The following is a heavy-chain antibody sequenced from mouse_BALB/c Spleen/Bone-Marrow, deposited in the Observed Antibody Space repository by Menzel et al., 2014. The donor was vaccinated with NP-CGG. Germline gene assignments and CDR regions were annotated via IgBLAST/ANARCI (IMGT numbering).Heavy chain of an antibody. CDR1: GYTFTSYW. CDR2: IDPPDSET. Sequence: VQLQQSGAELVKPGAPVKLSCKASGYTFTSYWMNWVKQRPGRGLEWIGRIDPPDSETHYNQKFKDKATLTVDKSSSTAYIQLSSLTSEDSAVYYCARALGDGYYYAMDYWGQGTSVTVST. D-gene: IGHD2-3*01. V-gene: IGHV1-69*02. J-gene: IGHJ4*01. CDR3: ARALGDGYYYAMDY.